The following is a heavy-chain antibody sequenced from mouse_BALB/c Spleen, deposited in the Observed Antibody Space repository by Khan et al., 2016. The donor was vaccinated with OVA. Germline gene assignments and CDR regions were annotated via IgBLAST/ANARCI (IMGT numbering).Heavy chain of an antibody. D-gene: IGHD2-2*01. J-gene: IGHJ2*01. CDR2: IDPANGNT. Sequence: VQLQQSGAELVKSGASVKLSCTASGFNIKDTYLHWVKQRPERGLEWIGRIDPANGNTKYDPKFQGKATITTDTSSNTAYLQLSSLTSEDTAVYYCARNDGYDVDYWGQGTTLTVSS. CDR1: GFNIKDTY. V-gene: IGHV14-3*02. CDR3: ARNDGYDVDY.